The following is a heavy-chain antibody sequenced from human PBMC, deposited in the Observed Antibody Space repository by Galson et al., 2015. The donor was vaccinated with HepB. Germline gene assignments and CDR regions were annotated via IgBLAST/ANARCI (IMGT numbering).Heavy chain of an antibody. V-gene: IGHV3-30*18. CDR2: ISYDGKRR. Sequence: SLRLSCAASGFNFNRYGMHWVRQAPGKGPEWVAVISYDGKRRNYGDSAKGRFIISRDNSRNTLSIEMSLLRVEDTAVYYCAKGDVAYSSSSGGFHYWGQGTLVAVS. J-gene: IGHJ4*02. CDR1: GFNFNRYG. D-gene: IGHD6-6*01. CDR3: AKGDVAYSSSSGGFHY.